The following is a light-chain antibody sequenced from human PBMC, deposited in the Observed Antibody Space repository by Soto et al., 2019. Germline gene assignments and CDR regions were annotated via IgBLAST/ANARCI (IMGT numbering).Light chain of an antibody. V-gene: IGLV2-23*01. CDR1: SSDVGNYNL. Sequence: QSVLTQPASVSGSPGQSITISCTGTSSDVGNYNLVSWYQQYPGKAPKLMIYEGGKRPSGVSNRFSGSKSGNTASLTISGLQAEDEADYYCCSFALRSTVIFGGGTPLTVL. J-gene: IGLJ2*01. CDR2: EGG. CDR3: CSFALRSTVI.